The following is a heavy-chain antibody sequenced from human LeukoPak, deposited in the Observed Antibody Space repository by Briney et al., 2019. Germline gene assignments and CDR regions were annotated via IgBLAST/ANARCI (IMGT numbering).Heavy chain of an antibody. V-gene: IGHV3-30-3*01. CDR3: VPKGTEGY. J-gene: IGHJ4*02. Sequence: QPGRSLRLSCAASGFTFSSYAMHWVRQAPGKGLEWVAVISYDGSNKYYADSVKGRFTISRDNSKNTLYLQMNSLRAEDTAVYYCVPKGTEGYWGQGTLVTVSS. CDR2: ISYDGSNK. CDR1: GFTFSSYA.